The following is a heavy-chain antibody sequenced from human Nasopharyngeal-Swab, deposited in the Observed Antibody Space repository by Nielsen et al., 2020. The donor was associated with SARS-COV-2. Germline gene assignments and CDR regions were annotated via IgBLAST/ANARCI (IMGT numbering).Heavy chain of an antibody. CDR3: ARERGADAFDI. J-gene: IGHJ3*02. V-gene: IGHV3-11*06. Sequence: GESLKISCAASGFTFSDYYMSWIRQAPGKGLEWVSYISSSSSYTNYADSVKGRFTISRDNAKNSLYLQMNSLRAEDTAVYYCARERGADAFDIWGQGTMVTVSS. CDR1: GFTFSDYY. CDR2: ISSSSSYT. D-gene: IGHD3-10*01.